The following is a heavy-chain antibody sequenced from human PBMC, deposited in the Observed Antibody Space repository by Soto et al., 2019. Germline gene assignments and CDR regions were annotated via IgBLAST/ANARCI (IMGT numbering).Heavy chain of an antibody. CDR3: ARRAVVAVTGSLDNWLDP. V-gene: IGHV4-59*01. D-gene: IGHD2-21*01. J-gene: IGHJ5*02. Sequence: SEALSLTCTVSGDSITSYNWNWLRQPPGKALEWIGYVYSSGSTNYNPSLKSRVTISVDTSRNQFSLKVNSVTAADTAMYYCARRAVVAVTGSLDNWLDPWGQGILVTVSS. CDR1: GDSITSYN. CDR2: VYSSGST.